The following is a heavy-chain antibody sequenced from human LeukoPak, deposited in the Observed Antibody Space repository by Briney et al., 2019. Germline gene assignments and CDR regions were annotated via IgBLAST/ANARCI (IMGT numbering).Heavy chain of an antibody. V-gene: IGHV3-23*01. D-gene: IGHD4-11*01. Sequence: GGSLRLSCAASGFTFSSYVMSWVRQAPGKGLEWVSTINGGGVNTHYADSVGGRFTISRDNSKNTLFLQMNSLRDEDTAVYYCAKDLYSNYGPADYWGQGNLVTVSS. CDR3: AKDLYSNYGPADY. CDR1: GFTFSSYV. CDR2: INGGGVNT. J-gene: IGHJ4*02.